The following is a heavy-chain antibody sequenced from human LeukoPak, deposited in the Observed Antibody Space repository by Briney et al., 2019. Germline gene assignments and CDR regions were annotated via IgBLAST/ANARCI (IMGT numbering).Heavy chain of an antibody. Sequence: SQTLSLTCTVSGDSISSGDYYWSWIRQPAGKGLEWIGRISSSGSTNYNPSLKSRVTISIDTSNNQFSLKLSSVTAADTAVYYCARGRGVKYNSDRIYSFDYWGQGTLVTVSS. J-gene: IGHJ4*02. CDR1: GDSISSGDYY. CDR3: ARGRGVKYNSDRIYSFDY. CDR2: ISSSGST. D-gene: IGHD1-1*01. V-gene: IGHV4-61*02.